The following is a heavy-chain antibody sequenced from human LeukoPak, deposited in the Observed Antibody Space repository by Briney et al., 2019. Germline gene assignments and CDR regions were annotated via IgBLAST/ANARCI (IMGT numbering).Heavy chain of an antibody. Sequence: GGSLRLSCAASGSTFSDYYMSWIRQAPGKGLEWVSYISSSGSTIYYADSVKGRFTISRDNAKNSLYLQMNSLRAEGTAVYYCASGWKSGSFDYWGQGTLVTVSS. CDR2: ISSSGSTI. J-gene: IGHJ4*02. CDR1: GSTFSDYY. CDR3: ASGWKSGSFDY. V-gene: IGHV3-11*01. D-gene: IGHD1-1*01.